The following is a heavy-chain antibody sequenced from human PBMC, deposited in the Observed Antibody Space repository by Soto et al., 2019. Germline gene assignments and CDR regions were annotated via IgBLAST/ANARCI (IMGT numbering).Heavy chain of an antibody. J-gene: IGHJ6*02. V-gene: IGHV3-7*01. D-gene: IGHD3-10*01. Sequence: GGSLRLSCTASQFTLSTFWMNWVRQAPGKGLEWVANIKSDGSATDYVDSVRGRFAISRDNAKNSLYLQMNSLRAEDTAVYFCARAPESFSYGLDAWGQGTTVTVSS. CDR1: QFTLSTFW. CDR2: IKSDGSAT. CDR3: ARAPESFSYGLDA.